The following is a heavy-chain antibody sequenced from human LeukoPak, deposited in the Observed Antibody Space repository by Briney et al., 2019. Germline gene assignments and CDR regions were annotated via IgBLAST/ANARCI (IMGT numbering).Heavy chain of an antibody. D-gene: IGHD1-1*01. Sequence: SETLSLTCSVSTDSMRGYYWSWIRQSAGKGLEWIGRIYSSGSTNYNPSLKSRVTISVDKSRSQFSLRLTSVTAADTGVYYCARDQITNGYAPYVYYSDYWGQGTLVTVSS. CDR3: ARDQITNGYAPYVYYSDY. CDR2: IYSSGST. V-gene: IGHV4-4*07. CDR1: TDSMRGYY. J-gene: IGHJ4*02.